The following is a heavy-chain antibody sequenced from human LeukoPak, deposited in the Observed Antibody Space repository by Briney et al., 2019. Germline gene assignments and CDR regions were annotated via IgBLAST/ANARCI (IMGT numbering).Heavy chain of an antibody. D-gene: IGHD3-10*01. CDR3: AKASGYYYGSGSYSPDY. Sequence: GGSLRLSCAASGFTFSSYGMHWVRQAPGKGLEWVAVISYDGSNKYYADSVKGRFTISRDNSKNTLYLQMNSLRAEDTAVYYCAKASGYYYGSGSYSPDYWGQGTLVTVSS. V-gene: IGHV3-30*18. J-gene: IGHJ4*02. CDR2: ISYDGSNK. CDR1: GFTFSSYG.